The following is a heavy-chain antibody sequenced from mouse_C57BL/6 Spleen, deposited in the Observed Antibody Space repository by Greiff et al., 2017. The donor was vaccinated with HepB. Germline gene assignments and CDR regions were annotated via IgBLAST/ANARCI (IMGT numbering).Heavy chain of an antibody. V-gene: IGHV1-59*01. D-gene: IGHD2-1*01. CDR2: IDPSDSYT. CDR1: GYTFTSYW. Sequence: VQLQQSGAELVRPGTSVKLSCKASGYTFTSYWMHWVKQRPGQGLEWIGVIDPSDSYTNYNQKFKGKATLTVDTSSSTAYMQLSSLTSEDSAVYYCARGDGNDWYFDVWGTGTTVTVSS. CDR3: ARGDGNDWYFDV. J-gene: IGHJ1*03.